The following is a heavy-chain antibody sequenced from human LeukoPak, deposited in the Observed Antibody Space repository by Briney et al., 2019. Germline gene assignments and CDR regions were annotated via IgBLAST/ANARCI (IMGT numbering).Heavy chain of an antibody. CDR1: GGSISSYY. V-gene: IGHV4-59*01. CDR2: IYYSGST. J-gene: IGHJ4*02. D-gene: IGHD6-13*01. CDR3: AYSSSWYYFDY. Sequence: PSETLSLTCTVSGGSISSYYWSWIRQPPGKGLEWIGYIYYSGSTNYNPSLKSRVTISVDTSKNQFSLKLSSVTVADTAVYYCAYSSSWYYFDYWGQGTLVTVSS.